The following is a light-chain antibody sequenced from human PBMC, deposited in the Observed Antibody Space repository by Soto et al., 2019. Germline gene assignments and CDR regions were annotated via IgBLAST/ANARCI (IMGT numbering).Light chain of an antibody. CDR3: QHYNSYSEA. V-gene: IGKV1-5*03. CDR1: QTISSW. J-gene: IGKJ1*01. CDR2: KAS. Sequence: IQMTQSPSTLSGSLGDRVTINCRASQTISSWLAWYQQKPGKAPKLLIYKASTLKSGVPSRFSGSGSGTEFTLTISSLQPDDFGTYYCQHYNSYSEAVGQGTKVDSK.